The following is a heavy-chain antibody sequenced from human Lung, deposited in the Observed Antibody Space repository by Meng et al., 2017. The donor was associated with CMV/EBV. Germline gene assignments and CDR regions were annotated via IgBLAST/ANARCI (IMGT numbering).Heavy chain of an antibody. V-gene: IGHV3-33*06. CDR1: GFSFSNYG. CDR3: AKDGWGKATSRIDY. CDR2: IWFDGSNQ. J-gene: IGHJ4*02. Sequence: SXVASGFSFSNYGMHWVRQAPGKGLEWVAVIWFDGSNQYYADSVKGRFTISRDNSKNTLYLQTNSLRVEDTAVYYCAKDGWGKATSRIDYWGQGTLVTVSS. D-gene: IGHD6-19*01.